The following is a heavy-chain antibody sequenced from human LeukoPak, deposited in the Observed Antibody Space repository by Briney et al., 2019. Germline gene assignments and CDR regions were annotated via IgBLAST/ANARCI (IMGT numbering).Heavy chain of an antibody. CDR1: GFIFNDSW. CDR2: IRHDGSEK. Sequence: GGSLRVPCAASGFIFNDSWMSWVRQAPGKGLEWVANIRHDGSEKYYLDSVKGRFTISRDNAKNAVYLQMNNLRGEDTAVYYCATGANLFQYWGQGTLVTVSS. J-gene: IGHJ4*02. D-gene: IGHD4/OR15-4a*01. CDR3: ATGANLFQY. V-gene: IGHV3-7*01.